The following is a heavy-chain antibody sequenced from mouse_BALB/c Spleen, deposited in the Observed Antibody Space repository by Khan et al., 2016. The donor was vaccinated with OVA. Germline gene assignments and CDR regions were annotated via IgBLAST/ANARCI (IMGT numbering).Heavy chain of an antibody. D-gene: IGHD1-1*01. V-gene: IGHV1S22*01. CDR2: IYPGSGST. J-gene: IGHJ3*01. CDR1: GYTFTSYW. CDR3: TLLLLAY. Sequence: LQQPGSELVRPGASVKLSCKASGYTFTSYWMHWVKQRPGQGLEWIGNIYPGSGSTNYDEKFKSKATRTVDTSSSTAYMQLSSLTSEDSAVYYCTLLLLAYWGQGTLVTVSA.